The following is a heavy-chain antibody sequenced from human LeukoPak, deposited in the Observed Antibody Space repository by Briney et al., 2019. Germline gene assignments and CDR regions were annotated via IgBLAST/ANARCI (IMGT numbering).Heavy chain of an antibody. D-gene: IGHD3-22*01. Sequence: PSETLSLTCTVSGGSISSYYWSWIRQPPGKGLEWIGYMYYSGSTNYNPSLKSRVTISVDTSKNQFSLKLSSVTAADTAVYYCARLRDSSGYYYNNYFDYWGQGTLVTVSS. V-gene: IGHV4-59*08. CDR3: ARLRDSSGYYYNNYFDY. CDR1: GGSISSYY. J-gene: IGHJ4*02. CDR2: MYYSGST.